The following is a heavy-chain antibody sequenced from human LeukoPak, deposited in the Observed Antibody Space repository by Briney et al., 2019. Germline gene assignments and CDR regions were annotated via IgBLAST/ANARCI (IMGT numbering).Heavy chain of an antibody. CDR3: ARVTIAVADLYYYYMDV. D-gene: IGHD6-19*01. V-gene: IGHV4-61*02. Sequence: SETLSLTCTVSGGSISSDNYYWSWIRQPAGKGLEWIGRIYSSGSTNYNPSLKSRVTISVDKSKNQFSLKLSSVTAADTAVYYCARVTIAVADLYYYYMDVWGKGTTVTVSS. J-gene: IGHJ6*03. CDR1: GGSISSDNYY. CDR2: IYSSGST.